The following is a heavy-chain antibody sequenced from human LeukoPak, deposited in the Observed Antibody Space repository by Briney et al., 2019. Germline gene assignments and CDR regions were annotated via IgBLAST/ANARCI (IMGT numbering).Heavy chain of an antibody. Sequence: SETLSLTCAVYGGSFSGYYWSWIRQPPGKGLEWIGEINHSGSTNYNPSLKSRVTISVDTSKNQFSLKLSSVTAADTAVYYCASVTMVRRQNWFDPWGQGTLVTVSS. J-gene: IGHJ5*02. D-gene: IGHD3-10*01. CDR2: INHSGST. V-gene: IGHV4-34*01. CDR1: GGSFSGYY. CDR3: ASVTMVRRQNWFDP.